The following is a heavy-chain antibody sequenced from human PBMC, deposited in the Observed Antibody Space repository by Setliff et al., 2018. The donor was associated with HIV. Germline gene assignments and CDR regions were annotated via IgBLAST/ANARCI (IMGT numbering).Heavy chain of an antibody. Sequence: GSGPTLVNPTQTLTLTCTFSGFSLSTSGVGVGWIRQPPGEALEWLALVYWDDDKRYSPSLSSRLTITKDTSKNQVVLTMANMDPVDTATYFCAHYYDSSGFYNSFDYWGQGALVTVSS. V-gene: IGHV2-5*02. CDR2: VYWDDDK. J-gene: IGHJ4*02. D-gene: IGHD3-22*01. CDR3: AHYYDSSGFYNSFDY. CDR1: GFSLSTSGVG.